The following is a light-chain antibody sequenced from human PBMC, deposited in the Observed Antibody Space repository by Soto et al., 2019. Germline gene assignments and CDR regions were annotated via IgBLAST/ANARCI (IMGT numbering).Light chain of an antibody. CDR3: QQRNKYPDT. V-gene: IGKV1-9*01. J-gene: IGKJ5*01. Sequence: IQLTQSPSSLSASVGDRVTISCRASQDIGNYLAWYQQKPGEAPKLLIYDASTLQSGVPLRVGGSGSGTEFTLTISSLQPEDFATYYCQQRNKYPDTCGQGTRLEIK. CDR1: QDIGNY. CDR2: DAS.